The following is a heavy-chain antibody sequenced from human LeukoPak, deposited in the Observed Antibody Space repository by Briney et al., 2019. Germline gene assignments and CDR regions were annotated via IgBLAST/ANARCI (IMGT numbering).Heavy chain of an antibody. CDR2: ISAYNGNT. J-gene: IGHJ6*04. V-gene: IGHV1-18*04. Sequence: ASVKVSCKASGYTFTSYGISWVRQAPGQGLEWMGWISAYNGNTNYAQKLQGRVTMTTDTSTSTAYMELRSLRSDDTAVYYCACVSTSAASYYYYGMDVWGKGTTVTGAS. D-gene: IGHD2-2*01. CDR1: GYTFTSYG. CDR3: ACVSTSAASYYYYGMDV.